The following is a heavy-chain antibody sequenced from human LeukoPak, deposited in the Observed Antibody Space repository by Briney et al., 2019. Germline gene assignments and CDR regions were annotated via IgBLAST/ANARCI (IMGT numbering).Heavy chain of an antibody. Sequence: PGGSLRLSCAASGFTFSSYWMHWVRQAPGKGLVWVSRINSDGSSTSYADSVKGRFTISRDNAKNTLYLQMNSLRAEDTAVYYCARDPGGVRGVIKFDPWGQGTLVTVSS. D-gene: IGHD3-10*01. J-gene: IGHJ5*02. CDR2: INSDGSST. V-gene: IGHV3-74*01. CDR1: GFTFSSYW. CDR3: ARDPGGVRGVIKFDP.